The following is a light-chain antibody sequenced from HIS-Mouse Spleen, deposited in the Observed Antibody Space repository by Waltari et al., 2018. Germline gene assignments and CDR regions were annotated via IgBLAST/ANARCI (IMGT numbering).Light chain of an antibody. CDR3: QQDYNLPPIT. CDR2: GAS. CDR1: QSVSSSY. Sequence: EIVMTQSPATLSLSPGERATLSCRASQSVSSSYLSWYQQKPGQAPRLLIYGASTRATGIPARFSGSGSGTDFTLTISSLQPEDFAVYYCQQDYNLPPITFGQGTRLEI. V-gene: IGKV3D-7*01. J-gene: IGKJ5*01.